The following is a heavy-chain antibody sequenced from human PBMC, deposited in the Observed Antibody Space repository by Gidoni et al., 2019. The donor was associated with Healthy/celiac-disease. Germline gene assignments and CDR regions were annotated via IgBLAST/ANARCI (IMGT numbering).Heavy chain of an antibody. D-gene: IGHD6-13*01. J-gene: IGHJ3*02. Sequence: GTAGDTYYPGSVKGRFTISRENAKNSLYLQMNSLRAGDTAVYYCARGVAAAGTYAFDIWGQGTMVTVSS. CDR2: GTAGDT. V-gene: IGHV3-13*01. CDR3: ARGVAAAGTYAFDI.